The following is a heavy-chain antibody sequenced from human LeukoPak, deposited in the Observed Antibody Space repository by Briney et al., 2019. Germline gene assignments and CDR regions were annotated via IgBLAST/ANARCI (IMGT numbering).Heavy chain of an antibody. V-gene: IGHV3-48*04. Sequence: GGSLRLSCAASGLTFSSYSMNWVRQAPGKGVEWVSYMSSGGNTIYYADSVKGRFTISRDNANNSLYLQMNSLRAEDTAVYYCARMDRDWFDPWGQGTLVTVSS. J-gene: IGHJ5*02. CDR1: GLTFSSYS. CDR2: MSSGGNTI. CDR3: ARMDRDWFDP. D-gene: IGHD1-14*01.